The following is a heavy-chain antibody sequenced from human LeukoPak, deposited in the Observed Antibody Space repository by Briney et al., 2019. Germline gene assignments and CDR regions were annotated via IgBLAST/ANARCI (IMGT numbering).Heavy chain of an antibody. CDR3: ARHPGSKRFDP. CDR1: GYSFISYW. CDR2: IDPSDSST. J-gene: IGHJ5*02. D-gene: IGHD1-14*01. Sequence: NHGESLKISCEGSGYSFISYWITWVRQMPGKGLEWMGRIDPSDSSTTYGPSFQGHVTISIDKSISTAYLQWSSLKASDTAMYYCARHPGSKRFDPWGQGTLVSVSS. V-gene: IGHV5-10-1*01.